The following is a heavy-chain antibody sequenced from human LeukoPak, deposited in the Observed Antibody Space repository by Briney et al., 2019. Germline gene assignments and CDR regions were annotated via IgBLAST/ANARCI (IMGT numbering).Heavy chain of an antibody. CDR3: ARGLPGGFDP. CDR1: GYTFINYG. D-gene: IGHD4-11*01. CDR2: INPNSGGT. Sequence: ASVKVSCKASGYTFINYGISWVRQAPGQGLEWMGWINPNSGGTNYARKFQGRATMTRATSITTAYMELSRLTSDDTAVYYCARGLPGGFDPWGQGTLVTVSS. J-gene: IGHJ5*02. V-gene: IGHV1-2*02.